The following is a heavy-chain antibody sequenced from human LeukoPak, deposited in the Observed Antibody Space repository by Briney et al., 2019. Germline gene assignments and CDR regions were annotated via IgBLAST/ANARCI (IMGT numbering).Heavy chain of an antibody. CDR3: AKDHGTAVAGFYY. D-gene: IGHD6-19*01. Sequence: SLRLSCAASGFSLSTYGVSWVRQPPGRGLEWVSGITGTGGSTYYADSVKGRFTFSRDTSKNTLYLQMNSLRAEDTAIYYCAKDHGTAVAGFYYWGQGTLVTVSS. J-gene: IGHJ4*02. CDR2: ITGTGGST. CDR1: GFSLSTYG. V-gene: IGHV3-23*01.